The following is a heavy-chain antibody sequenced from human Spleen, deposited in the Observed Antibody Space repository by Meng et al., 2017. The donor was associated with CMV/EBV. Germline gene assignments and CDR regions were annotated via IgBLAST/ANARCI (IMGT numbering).Heavy chain of an antibody. Sequence: GGSLRLSCTASGFTFSNYWMTWVRQAPGKGLEWVANIKEDGSEEYYVDSVKGRFTISRDNANNFLYLHMNSLSAEDTAVYYCARAFVPAAIADAFDIWGQGTMVTVSS. D-gene: IGHD2-2*02. CDR3: ARAFVPAAIADAFDI. CDR1: GFTFSNYW. CDR2: IKEDGSEE. V-gene: IGHV3-7*01. J-gene: IGHJ3*02.